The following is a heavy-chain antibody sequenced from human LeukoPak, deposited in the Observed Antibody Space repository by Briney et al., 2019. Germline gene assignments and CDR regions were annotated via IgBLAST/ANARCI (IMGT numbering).Heavy chain of an antibody. D-gene: IGHD3-22*01. CDR3: ARDSDPLNYDSSGQFQH. CDR2: ISAYNGNT. V-gene: IGHV1-18*01. Sequence: ASVKVSCKASGYTFTSYGISWVRQAPGQGLEWMGWISAYNGNTNYAQKLQGRVTMTTDTSTSTAYMELRSLRSDDTAVYYCARDSDPLNYDSSGQFQHWGQGTLVTVSS. J-gene: IGHJ1*01. CDR1: GYTFTSYG.